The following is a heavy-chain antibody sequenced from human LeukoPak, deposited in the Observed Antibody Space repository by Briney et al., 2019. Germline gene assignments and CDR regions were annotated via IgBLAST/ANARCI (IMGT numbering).Heavy chain of an antibody. Sequence: SETLSLTCTVSGASISSGSNSWGWIRQPAGKGLEWIGRINTSGTTNCNPSLKSRVTMSIDTSKNQFSLKLSSVTAADTAVYYCARLTGYSSESWFDPWGQGTLVTVSS. V-gene: IGHV4-61*02. CDR1: GASISSGSNS. D-gene: IGHD3-9*01. CDR3: ARLTGYSSESWFDP. J-gene: IGHJ5*02. CDR2: INTSGTT.